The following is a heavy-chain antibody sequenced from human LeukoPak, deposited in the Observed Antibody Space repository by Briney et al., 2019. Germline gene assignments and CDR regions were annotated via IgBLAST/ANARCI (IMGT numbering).Heavy chain of an antibody. J-gene: IGHJ4*02. CDR3: ARAYYDFWSGRYFDY. CDR2: INHSGST. V-gene: IGHV4-34*01. CDR1: GGSFSGYY. D-gene: IGHD3-3*01. Sequence: SETLPLTCAVYGGSFSGYYWSWIRQPPGKGLEWIGEINHSGSTNYNPSLKSRVTISVDTSKNQFSLKLSSVTAADTAVYYCARAYYDFWSGRYFDYWGQGTLVTVSS.